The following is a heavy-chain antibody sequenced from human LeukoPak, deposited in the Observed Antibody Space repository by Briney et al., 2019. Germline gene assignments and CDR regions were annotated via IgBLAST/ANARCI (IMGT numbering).Heavy chain of an antibody. J-gene: IGHJ4*02. CDR2: IYYSGST. CDR1: GGSISSYY. D-gene: IGHD1-26*01. V-gene: IGHV4-59*01. CDR3: ARFLSGSYYGFDY. Sequence: SETLSLTCTVSGGSISSYYWSWIRRPPGKGLEWIGYIYYSGSTNYNPSLKSRVTISVDTSKNQFSLKLSSVTAADTAVYYCARFLSGSYYGFDYWGQGTLVTVSS.